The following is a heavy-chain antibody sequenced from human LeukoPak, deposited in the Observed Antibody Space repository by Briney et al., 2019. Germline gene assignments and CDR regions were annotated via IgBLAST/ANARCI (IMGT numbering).Heavy chain of an antibody. J-gene: IGHJ5*02. CDR3: ARRAGLRAQINSFDP. Sequence: GGSLKISCKGFGYSFTSYWIAWVRPMPGKGLGWLGIIYPGDSDTRYSTSFQGQVTISADTSISTAYLQWSSLKASDTAMYYCARRAGLRAQINSFDPWGQGTLVTVSS. CDR2: IYPGDSDT. D-gene: IGHD3-16*01. V-gene: IGHV5-51*01. CDR1: GYSFTSYW.